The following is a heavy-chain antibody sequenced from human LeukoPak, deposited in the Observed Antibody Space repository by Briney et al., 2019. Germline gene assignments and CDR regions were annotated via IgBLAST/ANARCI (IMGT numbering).Heavy chain of an antibody. V-gene: IGHV3-7*03. CDR2: IKQDGSEK. CDR1: GFTFSSYW. CDR3: ARGRYSYGNNWFDP. D-gene: IGHD5-18*01. J-gene: IGHJ5*02. Sequence: GGSLRLSCAASGFTFSSYWMSWVRQAPGKGLEWVAKIKQDGSEKYYVVSVKGRFTISRDNAKNSLYLQMNSLRAEDTAVYYCARGRYSYGNNWFDPWGQGTLVTVSS.